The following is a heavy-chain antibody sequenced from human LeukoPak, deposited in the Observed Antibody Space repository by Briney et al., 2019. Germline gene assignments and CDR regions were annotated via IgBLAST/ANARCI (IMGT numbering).Heavy chain of an antibody. Sequence: PGGSLRLSCAASGSTFSSYTINWVRQAPGKGLEWVSSISRSSTYIYYADSVKGRFTISRDNAKTSVYLQMDSLIAEDTAMYYCARDWAKLTYCSSSYCPDAFDVWGQGTMVTVSS. CDR2: ISRSSTYI. V-gene: IGHV3-21*06. CDR3: ARDWAKLTYCSSSYCPDAFDV. J-gene: IGHJ3*01. CDR1: GSTFSSYT. D-gene: IGHD2-2*01.